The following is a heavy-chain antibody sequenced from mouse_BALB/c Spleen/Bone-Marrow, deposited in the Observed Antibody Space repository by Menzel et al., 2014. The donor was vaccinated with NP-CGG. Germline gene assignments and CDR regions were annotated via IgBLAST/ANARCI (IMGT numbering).Heavy chain of an antibody. D-gene: IGHD1-2*01. J-gene: IGHJ2*01. Sequence: EVQLQQSGAELVKPGASVKLSCTASGFNIKDIYMHWVKQRPEQGLEWIGRIDPANGDTKYDPKFQGKATITADTSSNTAYLQLSSLTSEDTAVYYCARDYGPFDYWGQDTTLTVSS. V-gene: IGHV14-3*02. CDR1: GFNIKDIY. CDR3: ARDYGPFDY. CDR2: IDPANGDT.